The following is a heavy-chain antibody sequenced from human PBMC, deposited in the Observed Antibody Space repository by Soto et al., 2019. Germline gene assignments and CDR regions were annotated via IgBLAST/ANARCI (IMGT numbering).Heavy chain of an antibody. Sequence: EVQLLESGGGLVQPGGSLRLSCAASGFTFSSYAMSWVRQAPGKGLEWVSAISGSGGSTYYADSVKGRFTISRDNSKNTLYLKMNSLSAQDTAVYYCAKVGHRYCSGGSCYPFDYWGQGTLVTVSS. V-gene: IGHV3-23*01. CDR1: GFTFSSYA. CDR3: AKVGHRYCSGGSCYPFDY. J-gene: IGHJ4*02. CDR2: ISGSGGST. D-gene: IGHD2-15*01.